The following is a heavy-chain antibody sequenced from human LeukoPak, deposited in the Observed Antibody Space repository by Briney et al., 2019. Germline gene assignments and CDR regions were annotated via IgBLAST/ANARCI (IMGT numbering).Heavy chain of an antibody. CDR3: ASCVAVPGLPDY. CDR2: INSDGSDT. D-gene: IGHD6-19*01. J-gene: IGHJ4*02. CDR1: GFTFSSYW. V-gene: IGHV3-74*01. Sequence: GGSLRLSCAASGFTFSSYWMYWVRQAPGKGLVWVSRINSDGSDTSYADSVQGRFTISRDNANNTLYLQMNSLRAEDTAVYYCASCVAVPGLPDYWGQGTLVTVSS.